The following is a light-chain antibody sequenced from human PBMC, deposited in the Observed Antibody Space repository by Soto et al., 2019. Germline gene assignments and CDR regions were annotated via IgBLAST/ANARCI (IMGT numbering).Light chain of an antibody. CDR2: DAS. Sequence: IQMTQSPSSLSASVGDRVTITCQASQDITNYLIWYQQKPGKAPKLLIYDASSLGTGVSSRFSGSGSGTHFTLTISSLQPEDMATYYYQQFAIVPCTFGHGTKWEIK. J-gene: IGKJ2*02. CDR1: QDITNY. V-gene: IGKV1-33*01. CDR3: QQFAIVPCT.